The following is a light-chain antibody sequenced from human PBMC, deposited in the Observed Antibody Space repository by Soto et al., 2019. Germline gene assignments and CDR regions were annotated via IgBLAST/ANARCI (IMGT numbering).Light chain of an antibody. CDR1: QAVNTR. CDR2: LAS. J-gene: IGKJ1*01. CDR3: HQRQSWPRT. V-gene: IGKV3-11*01. Sequence: MVLTQSPATLSSFPGDRVTLSCMASQAVNTRLAWYQHKPGQAPRLLIYLASNRAAGVPARFSGSGSGTDFTLTISNVEPEDFAVYYCHQRQSWPRTFGQGTKVDIK.